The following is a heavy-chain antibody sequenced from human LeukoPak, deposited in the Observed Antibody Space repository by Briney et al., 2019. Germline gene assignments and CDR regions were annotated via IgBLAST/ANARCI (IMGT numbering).Heavy chain of an antibody. J-gene: IGHJ4*02. CDR3: ARSPISATGDLDS. CDR2: INPSGGSI. D-gene: IGHD1/OR15-1a*01. V-gene: IGHV1-46*01. Sequence: ASVKVSCKASGYTFTNYYTHWVRQAPGQGLEWMGIINPSGGSIRYAQKFQGRVTMTRDTSTSTVYMELSSLRSEDTAVYYCARSPISATGDLDSWGQGTLVTVSS. CDR1: GYTFTNYY.